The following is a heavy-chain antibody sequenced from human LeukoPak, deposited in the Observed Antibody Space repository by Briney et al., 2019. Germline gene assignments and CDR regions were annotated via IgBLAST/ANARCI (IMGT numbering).Heavy chain of an antibody. CDR3: ARLVRGG. CDR2: INHSGST. Sequence: ETLSLTCTVSGESINSFYWSWIRQPPGKGLEWIGKINHSGSTNYNPSLKSRVTISVDTSKNQFSLKLSSVTAADTAVYYCARLVRGGWGQGALVTVSS. D-gene: IGHD3-10*01. CDR1: GESINSFY. J-gene: IGHJ4*02. V-gene: IGHV4-34*01.